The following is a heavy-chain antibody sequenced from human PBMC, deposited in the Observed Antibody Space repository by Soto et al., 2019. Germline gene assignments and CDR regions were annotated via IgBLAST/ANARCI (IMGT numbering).Heavy chain of an antibody. CDR1: QYTITNYY. J-gene: IGHJ4*02. V-gene: IGHV1-2*02. Sequence: GSVKVSCKASQYTITNYYLHWVRQAPGQRPEWMGWINNGGGTSYAQKFQGRLTMTRDTSITTAYMELSRLSSADTAFYYCATSSDWSPLLDYWRQRTLVTVTS. CDR2: INNGGGT. CDR3: ATSSDWSPLLDY. D-gene: IGHD6-19*01.